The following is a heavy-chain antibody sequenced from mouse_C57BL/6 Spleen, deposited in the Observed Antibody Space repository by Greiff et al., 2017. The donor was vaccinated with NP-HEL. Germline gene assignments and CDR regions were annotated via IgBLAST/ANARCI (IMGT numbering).Heavy chain of an antibody. CDR3: ARRADWDYDDY. CDR1: GFTFSDYG. J-gene: IGHJ2*01. D-gene: IGHD4-1*01. V-gene: IGHV5-17*01. CDR2: ISSGSSTI. Sequence: DVKLVESGGGLVKPGGSLKLSCAASGFTFSDYGMHWVRQAPEKGLEWVAYISSGSSTIYYADTVKGRFTISRDNAKNTLFLQMTSLRSEDTAMYYCARRADWDYDDYWGQGTTLTVSS.